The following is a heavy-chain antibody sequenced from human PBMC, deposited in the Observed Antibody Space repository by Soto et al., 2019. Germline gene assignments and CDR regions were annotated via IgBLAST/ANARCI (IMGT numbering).Heavy chain of an antibody. CDR1: GFTFSSYA. CDR3: VKEDYTGSNWFDP. D-gene: IGHD4-4*01. J-gene: IGHJ5*02. Sequence: PGGSLRLSCAAPGFTFSSYAMSWVRQAPGKGLESVSAISGNGIATYYAESVKGRFTISRDNSKNTLSLQMTSLRTEDTALYYCVKEDYTGSNWFDPWGQGTLVTVSS. CDR2: ISGNGIAT. V-gene: IGHV3-64D*08.